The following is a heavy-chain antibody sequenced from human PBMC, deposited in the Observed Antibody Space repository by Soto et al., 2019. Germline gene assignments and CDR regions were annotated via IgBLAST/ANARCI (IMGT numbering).Heavy chain of an antibody. CDR2: IVASGDNR. CDR1: GFTFSSYA. D-gene: IGHD2-15*01. Sequence: GGSLRLSCAASGFTFSSYAMSWVRQAPGKGLEWVSGIVASGDNRDYADSVKGRFTISRDNSKNTLFLQMHSLRAEDMAVYYCAKAQRDGGKVYDYYMDVWGKGTTVTVS. CDR3: AKAQRDGGKVYDYYMDV. V-gene: IGHV3-23*01. J-gene: IGHJ6*03.